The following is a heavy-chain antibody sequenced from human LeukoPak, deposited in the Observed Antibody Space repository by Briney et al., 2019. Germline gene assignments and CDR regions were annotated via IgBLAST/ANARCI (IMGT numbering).Heavy chain of an antibody. V-gene: IGHV4-39*01. CDR1: GSSISSGGYY. CDR2: IYYSGST. D-gene: IGHD3-16*01. Sequence: SKTLSLTYTVSGSSISSGGYYWGWIRQPPGKGLEWIGSIYYSGSTYYNPSLKSRVTISVDTSKNQFSLKLSSVTAADTAVYYCASPGGGPTDYWGQGTLVTVSS. J-gene: IGHJ4*02. CDR3: ASPGGGPTDY.